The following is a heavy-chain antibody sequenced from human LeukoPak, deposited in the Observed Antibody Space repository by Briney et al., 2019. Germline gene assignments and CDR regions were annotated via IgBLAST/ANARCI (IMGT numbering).Heavy chain of an antibody. D-gene: IGHD7-27*01. CDR2: IYTSGST. CDR1: GGSISSYY. Sequence: SSETLSLTCTVSGGSISSYYLSWIRQPAGKGLEWIGRIYTSGSTNYNPSLKSRVTMSVDTSKNQFSLKLRSVTAADTAVYYCARGYNWGSPTRNFYYLDVWGKGTTVTVSS. J-gene: IGHJ6*03. V-gene: IGHV4-4*07. CDR3: ARGYNWGSPTRNFYYLDV.